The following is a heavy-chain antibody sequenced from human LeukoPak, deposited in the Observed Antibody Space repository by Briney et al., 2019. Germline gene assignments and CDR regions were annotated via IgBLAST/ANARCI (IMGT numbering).Heavy chain of an antibody. CDR3: ARDKVGGYGPLDAFDI. D-gene: IGHD5-12*01. CDR1: GGSISSGDYY. J-gene: IGHJ3*02. V-gene: IGHV4-30-4*08. Sequence: PSETLSLTCTVSGGSISSGDYYWSWIRQPPGKGLEWIGYIYYSGSTYYNPSLKSRVTILVDTSKNQFSLKLSSVTAADTAVYYCARDKVGGYGPLDAFDIWGQGTMVTVSS. CDR2: IYYSGST.